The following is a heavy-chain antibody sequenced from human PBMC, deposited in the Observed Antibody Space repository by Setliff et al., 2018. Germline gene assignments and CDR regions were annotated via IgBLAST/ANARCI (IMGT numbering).Heavy chain of an antibody. J-gene: IGHJ4*02. CDR1: GFTFGDYA. CDR2: IRGKPSSGTT. V-gene: IGHV3-49*04. Sequence: GGSLRLSCTTSGFTFGDYAITWVRQAPGKGLAWVGFIRGKPSSGTTEYAAAVKGRFTISSDDSKSIAYLQMSRLKTEDTALYYCTPWTGTSRLHYWGQGTLVTVSS. CDR3: TPWTGTSRLHY. D-gene: IGHD1-7*01.